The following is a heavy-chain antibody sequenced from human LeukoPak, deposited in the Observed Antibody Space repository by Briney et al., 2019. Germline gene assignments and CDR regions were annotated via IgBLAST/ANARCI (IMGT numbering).Heavy chain of an antibody. CDR1: GFTVSSNY. D-gene: IGHD2-15*01. V-gene: IGHV3-53*01. J-gene: IGHJ1*01. CDR2: IYSGGNT. Sequence: GGSLRLSCAASGFTVSSNYMSWVRRAPGKGLEWVWVIYSGGNTYYADSVRGRFTISRDNSKNTLYLQMNSLPAEDTAVYYCASRYCSGGHRYSVYFQHWGQGTLVTVSS. CDR3: ASRYCSGGHRYSVYFQH.